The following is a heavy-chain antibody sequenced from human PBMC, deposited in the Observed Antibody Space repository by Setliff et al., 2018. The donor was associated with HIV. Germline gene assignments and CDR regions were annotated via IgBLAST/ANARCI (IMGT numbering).Heavy chain of an antibody. D-gene: IGHD7-27*01. CDR1: GFTFSSYA. J-gene: IGHJ4*02. CDR3: ARQGNWEFDY. V-gene: IGHV3-64*04. CDR2: ISSNGGST. Sequence: GGSLRLSCAASGFTFSSYAMHWVRQAPGKGLEYVSAISSNGGSTYYADSVKGRFTISRDNSKNRLYLQMISLRAEDTALYYCARQGNWEFDYWGQGTLVTVSS.